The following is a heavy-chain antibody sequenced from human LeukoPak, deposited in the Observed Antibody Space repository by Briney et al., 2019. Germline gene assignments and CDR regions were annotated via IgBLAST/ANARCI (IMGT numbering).Heavy chain of an antibody. CDR3: ASDIVADY. CDR1: GFTFSSYG. D-gene: IGHD2-15*01. Sequence: GGSLRLSCAASGFTFSSYGMNWVRQALGKGLEWVSGTSGSGDSTNYADSVKGRFTISRDNSKNTLYLQMNSLRVEDTAVYYCASDIVADYWGQGTLVTVSS. J-gene: IGHJ4*02. V-gene: IGHV3-23*01. CDR2: TSGSGDST.